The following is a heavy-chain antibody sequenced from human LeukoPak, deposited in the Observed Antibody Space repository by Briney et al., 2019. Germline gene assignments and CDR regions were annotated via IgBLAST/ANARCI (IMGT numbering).Heavy chain of an antibody. CDR2: IWYDGSNK. Sequence: GGSLRLSCAASGFTFSSYGMHWVRQAPGKGLEXXAVIWYDGSNKFYADSVKGRFTISRDNSKNTLYLQMNSLRAEDTAVYYCARYNWNDANAFDIRGQGTMVTVSS. J-gene: IGHJ3*02. D-gene: IGHD1-20*01. V-gene: IGHV3-33*01. CDR3: ARYNWNDANAFDI. CDR1: GFTFSSYG.